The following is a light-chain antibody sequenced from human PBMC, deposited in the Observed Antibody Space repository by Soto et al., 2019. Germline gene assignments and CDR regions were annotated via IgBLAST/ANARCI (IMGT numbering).Light chain of an antibody. CDR3: QQFDDSVT. CDR1: HSVSRTY. CDR2: GAS. J-gene: IGKJ5*01. Sequence: EIVLTQSPGTLSLSPGERATLSCRASHSVSRTYLAWYQQKPGHAPRLLMYGASDRATGTPGRFSGSGSGTEFTLTISGLEPEDSAVDDCQQFDDSVTFGQGTRLEIK. V-gene: IGKV3-20*01.